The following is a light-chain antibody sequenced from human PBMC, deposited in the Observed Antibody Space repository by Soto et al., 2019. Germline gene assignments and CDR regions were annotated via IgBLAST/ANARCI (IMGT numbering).Light chain of an antibody. V-gene: IGKV3-15*01. J-gene: IGKJ5*01. Sequence: SLYMSALQSSPLSASASQSVSSDLAWYQQKPGQAPRLPIYYTSTRATGFPARFSGGGSGTEFTLTISSLQSEDSAVYYFQQYNHWPLTFGQGTRLEI. CDR2: YTS. CDR3: QQYNHWPLT. CDR1: QSVSSD.